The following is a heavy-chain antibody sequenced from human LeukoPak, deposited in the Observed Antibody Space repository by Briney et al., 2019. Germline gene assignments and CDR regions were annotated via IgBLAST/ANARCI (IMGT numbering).Heavy chain of an antibody. CDR1: GFTFSSYA. D-gene: IGHD3-22*01. CDR3: ARHYYDSSGYYKGDY. V-gene: IGHV3-48*03. Sequence: GGSLRLSRAASGFTFSSYAMNWVRQAPGKGLEWVSRISNGDDSIYYADSVKGRFTISRDNARNSLYLQMNSLRAEDTAVYYCARHYYDSSGYYKGDYWGQGTLVTVSS. CDR2: ISNGDDSI. J-gene: IGHJ4*02.